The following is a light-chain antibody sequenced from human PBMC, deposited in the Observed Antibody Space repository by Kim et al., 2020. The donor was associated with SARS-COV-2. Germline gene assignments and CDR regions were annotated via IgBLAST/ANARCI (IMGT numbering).Light chain of an antibody. CDR2: GAS. V-gene: IGKV3-15*01. CDR1: QSVSSN. J-gene: IGKJ4*01. CDR3: QQYSHWPLT. Sequence: EIVMTQSPATLSVSPGERATLSCRASQSVSSNLAWYQQKPGQAPRLLIYGASTRATGIPSRFSGSGSGTEFTLTISSLQSEDFAVYYCQQYSHWPLTFGGGTKLEIK.